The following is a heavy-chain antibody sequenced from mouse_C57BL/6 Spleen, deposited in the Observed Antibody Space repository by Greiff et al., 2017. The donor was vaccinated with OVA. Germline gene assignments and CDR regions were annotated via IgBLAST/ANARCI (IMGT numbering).Heavy chain of an antibody. J-gene: IGHJ2*01. CDR3: ARRGENGYYEENYFDY. Sequence: VQLQQSGPVLVKPGASVKMSCKASGYTFTDYYMNWVKQSHGKSLEWIGVINPYNGGTSYNQKFKGKATLTVDKSSSTAYMELNSLTSEDSAVYYCARRGENGYYEENYFDYWGQGTTLTVSS. CDR1: GYTFTDYY. CDR2: INPYNGGT. V-gene: IGHV1-19*01. D-gene: IGHD2-3*01.